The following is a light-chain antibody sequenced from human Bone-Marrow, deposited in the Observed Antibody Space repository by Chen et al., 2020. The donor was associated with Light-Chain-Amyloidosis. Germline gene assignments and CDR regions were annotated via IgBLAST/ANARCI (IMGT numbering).Light chain of an antibody. CDR2: DDS. J-gene: IGLJ3*02. CDR1: NIGSTS. Sequence: SYVLTQPSSVSVAPGQPATIACGGNNIGSTSVHWYQQTPGPAPLLVVYDDSDRPSGIPERLSGSNSGNTATLTISRVEAGDDAYYYCQVWDRSSDRPVFGGGTKLTVL. V-gene: IGLV3-21*02. CDR3: QVWDRSSDRPV.